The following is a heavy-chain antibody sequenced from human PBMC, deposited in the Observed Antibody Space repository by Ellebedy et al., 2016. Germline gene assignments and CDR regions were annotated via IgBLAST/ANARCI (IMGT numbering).Heavy chain of an antibody. J-gene: IGHJ4*02. V-gene: IGHV3-23*01. Sequence: GESLKISCAPSGLTVSSFFMGWVRRAPGKGLEWVATISGAGYTTFFADSVKGRFTISRDSSKNSVYLRMNNLRVEDTAVYYCRQGHYADLWGQGTLVTVSS. CDR1: GLTVSSFF. D-gene: IGHD4-17*01. CDR3: RQGHYADL. CDR2: ISGAGYTT.